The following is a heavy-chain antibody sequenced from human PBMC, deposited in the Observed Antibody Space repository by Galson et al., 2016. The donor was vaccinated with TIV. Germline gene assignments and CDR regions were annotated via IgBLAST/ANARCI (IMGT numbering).Heavy chain of an antibody. Sequence: PALVKPTQTLTLTCTFSGFSLSTTGVGVGWIRQPPGKALEWLALIYWDDDKRYSPSLKSRLTITKDTPKNQVVLTMTNMDPVDTATYYCAHRALMVFGLFIKTDNWFDPWGQGTLVTVSS. J-gene: IGHJ5*02. V-gene: IGHV2-5*02. CDR2: IYWDDDK. D-gene: IGHD3/OR15-3a*01. CDR3: AHRALMVFGLFIKTDNWFDP. CDR1: GFSLSTTGVG.